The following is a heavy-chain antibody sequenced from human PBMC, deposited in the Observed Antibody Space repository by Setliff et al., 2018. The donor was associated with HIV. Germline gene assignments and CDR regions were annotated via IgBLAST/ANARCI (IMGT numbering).Heavy chain of an antibody. CDR3: GRVPYRSAWFSGGHNPFDV. CDR1: GYTFTNYD. J-gene: IGHJ3*01. V-gene: IGHV1-18*01. D-gene: IGHD6-19*01. Sequence: ASVKVSCKASGYTFTNYDINWVRQAPGQGLEWMGWISTYNGNANYAQNFQGRVTMTIDTSTSTVYMDLRSLTSDDTAVYYCGRVPYRSAWFSGGHNPFDVWGQGTMVTVSS. CDR2: ISTYNGNA.